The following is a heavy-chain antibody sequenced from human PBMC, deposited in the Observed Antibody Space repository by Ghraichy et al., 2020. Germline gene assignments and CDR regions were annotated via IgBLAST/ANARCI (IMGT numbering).Heavy chain of an antibody. Sequence: SETLSLTCTVSGGSISSSSYYWGWIRQPPGKGLEWIGSIYYSGSTYYNPSLKSRVTISVDTSKNQFSLKLSSVTAADTAVYYCARLSGYDSNAFDIWGQGTMVTVSS. CDR1: GGSISSSSYY. CDR3: ARLSGYDSNAFDI. D-gene: IGHD5-12*01. J-gene: IGHJ3*02. CDR2: IYYSGST. V-gene: IGHV4-39*01.